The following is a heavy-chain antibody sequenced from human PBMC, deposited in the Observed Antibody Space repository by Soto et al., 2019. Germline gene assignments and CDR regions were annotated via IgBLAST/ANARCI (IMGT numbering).Heavy chain of an antibody. CDR1: GFTFSSYW. Sequence: GGSLSLSCAASGFTFSSYWMHWVRQAPGKGLVWVSRINSDGSSTSYADSVKGRFTISRDNAKNTLYLQMNSLRAEDTAVYYCERTSLVVAATTREDYWGQGTLVTVSS. CDR3: ERTSLVVAATTREDY. CDR2: INSDGSST. D-gene: IGHD2-15*01. J-gene: IGHJ4*02. V-gene: IGHV3-74*01.